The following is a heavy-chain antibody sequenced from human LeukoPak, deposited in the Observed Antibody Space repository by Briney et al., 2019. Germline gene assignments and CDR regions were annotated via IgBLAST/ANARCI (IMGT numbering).Heavy chain of an antibody. J-gene: IGHJ3*02. Sequence: GASVKVSCKASGGTFNSYAISWVRQAPGQGLEWMGRIIPSFGTANYAQKFHGRVTITTDESRSTAYLEPSSLRSEDTAVYYCASAGGSSDAYDIWGQGTLVTVSS. CDR1: GGTFNSYA. CDR2: IIPSFGTA. D-gene: IGHD1-26*01. V-gene: IGHV1-69*05. CDR3: ASAGGSSDAYDI.